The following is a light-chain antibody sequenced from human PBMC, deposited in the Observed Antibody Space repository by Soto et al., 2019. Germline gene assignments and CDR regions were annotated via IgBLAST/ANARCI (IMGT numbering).Light chain of an antibody. CDR3: SSYTTTSTAV. J-gene: IGLJ7*01. CDR1: SSDIGAYNY. Sequence: QSALTQPASVSGSPGQSIIISCTGTSSDIGAYNYVSWYQQYPGKAPKLMIYEVSNRPSGVSNRFSGSKSGNTASLTISGLQAEDEADYYCSSYTTTSTAVFGGGTQLTVL. V-gene: IGLV2-14*01. CDR2: EVS.